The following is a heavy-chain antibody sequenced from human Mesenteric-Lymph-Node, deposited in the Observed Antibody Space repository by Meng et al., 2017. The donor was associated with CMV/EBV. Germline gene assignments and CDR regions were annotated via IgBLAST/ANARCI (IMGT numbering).Heavy chain of an antibody. V-gene: IGHV4-34*01. J-gene: IGHJ4*02. CDR2: INHSGST. CDR3: ARGSSYDILTGYFDY. D-gene: IGHD3-9*01. Sequence: QRGAGLCNASEPLSVTSAVDGGSCSGYYWNWIRQSPEKGLEWIGEINHSGSTTYNPSFTSRIIISVDTSTNQISLNMSSVTDADTAVYYCARGSSYDILTGYFDYWGQGALVTVSS. CDR1: GGSCSGYY.